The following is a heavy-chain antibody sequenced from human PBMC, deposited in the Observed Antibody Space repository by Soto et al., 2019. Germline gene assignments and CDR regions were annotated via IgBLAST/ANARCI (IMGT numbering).Heavy chain of an antibody. D-gene: IGHD2-2*01. CDR2: ISDSGST. Sequence: EVQLLESGGALVQPGGSLRLSCAASGFTFSNHAMNWVRQAPGKGLEWVSTISDSGSTYYADSVKGRFTISRDNSKNTLYLQMNSLRAEDTAVCYCARDPGGHYCTSTSCLYFFDHWDQGTLVIVSS. CDR3: ARDPGGHYCTSTSCLYFFDH. CDR1: GFTFSNHA. J-gene: IGHJ4*02. V-gene: IGHV3-23*01.